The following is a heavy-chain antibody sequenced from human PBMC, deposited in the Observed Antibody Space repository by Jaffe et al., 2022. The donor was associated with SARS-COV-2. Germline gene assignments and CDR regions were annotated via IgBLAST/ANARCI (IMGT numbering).Heavy chain of an antibody. Sequence: EVHLLESGGGLIQPGGSLRLSCAASGFTFSTYAMTWVRQAPGKGLEWVSTISGRGDNTYYADSVKGRFTISRDNPKNTLSLQMNSLRADDTAVYYCVKDRWGPGSSYSFDYWGQGTLVTVSS. CDR2: ISGRGDNT. CDR1: GFTFSTYA. CDR3: VKDRWGPGSSYSFDY. J-gene: IGHJ4*02. V-gene: IGHV3-23*01. D-gene: IGHD2-15*01.